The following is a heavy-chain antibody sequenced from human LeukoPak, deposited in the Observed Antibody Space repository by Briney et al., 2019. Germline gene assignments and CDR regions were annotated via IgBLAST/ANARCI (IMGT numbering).Heavy chain of an antibody. Sequence: PSETLSLTCTVSGGSISSYYWSWIRQPPGKGLEWIGYIYYSGSTNYNPSLKSRVTISVDTSKNQFSLKLSSVTAADTAVYYCARVPWVGWFDPWGQGTLVSVSS. D-gene: IGHD3-10*01. CDR3: ARVPWVGWFDP. V-gene: IGHV4-59*01. CDR1: GGSISSYY. J-gene: IGHJ5*02. CDR2: IYYSGST.